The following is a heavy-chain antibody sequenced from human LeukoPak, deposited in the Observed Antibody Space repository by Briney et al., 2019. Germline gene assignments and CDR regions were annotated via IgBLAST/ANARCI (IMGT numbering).Heavy chain of an antibody. Sequence: PSETLSLTCTVSGGSISSSVYHWGWIRQPPGKGLEWIGTIYYSGSTYYNPSLKSRVTTSVDTSKNHFSPKLSSVTAADTAVYYCARIYWQLGYYYMDVWGKGTTVTVSS. D-gene: IGHD2-15*01. CDR1: GGSISSSVYH. CDR2: IYYSGST. V-gene: IGHV4-39*07. CDR3: ARIYWQLGYYYMDV. J-gene: IGHJ6*03.